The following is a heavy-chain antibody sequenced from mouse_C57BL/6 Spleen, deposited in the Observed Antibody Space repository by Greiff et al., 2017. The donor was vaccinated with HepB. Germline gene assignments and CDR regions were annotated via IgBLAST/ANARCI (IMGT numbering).Heavy chain of an antibody. CDR3: ARGRNGYEGGLDY. V-gene: IGHV1-47*01. Sequence: VKLVESGAELVKPGASVKMSCKASGYTFATYPIEWMKQNHGKSLEWIGNFHPYNDDTKYNEKFKGKATLTVEKSSSTVYLELSRLTSDDSAVYYCARGRNGYEGGLDYWGQGTTLTVSS. D-gene: IGHD2-2*01. J-gene: IGHJ2*01. CDR2: FHPYNDDT. CDR1: GYTFATYP.